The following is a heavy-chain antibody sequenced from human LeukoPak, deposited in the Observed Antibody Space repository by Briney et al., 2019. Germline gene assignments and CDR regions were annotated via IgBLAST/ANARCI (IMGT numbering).Heavy chain of an antibody. V-gene: IGHV1-46*01. CDR3: ARDSTGDSPFDY. Sequence: ASVKVSCKASGGTFSSYAISWVRQAPGQGLEWMGIINPSGGSTSYAQKFQGRVTMTRDTSTSTVYMELSSLRSEDTAVYYCARDSTGDSPFDYWGQGTLVTVSS. J-gene: IGHJ4*02. CDR2: INPSGGST. CDR1: GGTFSSYA. D-gene: IGHD7-27*01.